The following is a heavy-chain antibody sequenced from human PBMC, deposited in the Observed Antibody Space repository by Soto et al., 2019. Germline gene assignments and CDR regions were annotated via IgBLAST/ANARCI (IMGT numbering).Heavy chain of an antibody. CDR2: IYWDDDK. V-gene: IGHV2-5*02. D-gene: IGHD2-15*01. Sequence: SGPTLVNPTQTLTLTCTFSGFSLSTSGVGVGWIRQPPGKALEWLALIYWDDDKRYSPSLKSRLTITKDTSKNQVVLTMTNMDPVDTATYYCAHRRFDCSGGSCYFWFDPWGQGTLVTVSS. CDR1: GFSLSTSGVG. CDR3: AHRRFDCSGGSCYFWFDP. J-gene: IGHJ5*02.